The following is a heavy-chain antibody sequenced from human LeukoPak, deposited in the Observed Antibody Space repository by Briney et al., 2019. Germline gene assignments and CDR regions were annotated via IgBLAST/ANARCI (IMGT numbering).Heavy chain of an antibody. Sequence: ASVKVSCKASGYTFTGYYIHWVRQAPGQGLEWMGWINPNSGGATDYAQKFQGRVTMTSDTSTRTLYMELSRLRYDDTAVYYWARVRDYSNSPFNWLDSWGQGTLVTVSS. V-gene: IGHV1-2*02. CDR2: INPNSGGAT. D-gene: IGHD4-11*01. J-gene: IGHJ5*01. CDR1: GYTFTGYY. CDR3: ARVRDYSNSPFNWLDS.